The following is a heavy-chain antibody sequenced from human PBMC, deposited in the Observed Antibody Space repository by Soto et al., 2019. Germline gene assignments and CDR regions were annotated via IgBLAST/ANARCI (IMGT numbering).Heavy chain of an antibody. CDR2: INPSGGST. CDR3: AREGDYGGNPDPHDAFDI. V-gene: IGHV1-46*01. Sequence: QVQLVQSGAEVKKPGASVKVSCKASGYTFTSYYMHWVRQAPGQGLEWMGIINPSGGSTSYAQKFQGRVTMTRDTSTSTVYMGLSSLRSEDTAVYYCAREGDYGGNPDPHDAFDIWGQGTMVTVSS. D-gene: IGHD4-17*01. CDR1: GYTFTSYY. J-gene: IGHJ3*02.